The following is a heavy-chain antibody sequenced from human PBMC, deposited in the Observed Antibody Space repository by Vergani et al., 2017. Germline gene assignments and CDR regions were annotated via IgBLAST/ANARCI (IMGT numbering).Heavy chain of an antibody. J-gene: IGHJ4*02. V-gene: IGHV3-74*01. Sequence: EVQLVESGGGFVQPGGSLRLSCAASGFTFSSYWMHWVRQAPGKGLVWVSRINSDGSSTSYADSVKGRFTISRDNAKNTLYLQMNSLRAEDTAVYYCATVDIVATLDYWGQGTLVTVSS. D-gene: IGHD5-12*01. CDR3: ATVDIVATLDY. CDR1: GFTFSSYW. CDR2: INSDGSST.